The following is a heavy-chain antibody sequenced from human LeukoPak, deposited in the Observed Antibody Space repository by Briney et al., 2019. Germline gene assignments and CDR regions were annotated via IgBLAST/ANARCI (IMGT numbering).Heavy chain of an antibody. Sequence: GGSLRLSCAASGFTFSSYSMNWVRQAPGKGLEWVSSISSSSSYIYYADSMKGRFTISRDNAKNSLYLQMNSLRAEDTAVYYCARGYSSGWDLGWFQHWGQGTLVTVSS. J-gene: IGHJ1*01. D-gene: IGHD6-19*01. CDR1: GFTFSSYS. V-gene: IGHV3-21*01. CDR3: ARGYSSGWDLGWFQH. CDR2: ISSSSSYI.